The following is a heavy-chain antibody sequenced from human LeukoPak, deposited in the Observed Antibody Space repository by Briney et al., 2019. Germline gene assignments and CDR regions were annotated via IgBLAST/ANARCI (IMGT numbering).Heavy chain of an antibody. Sequence: SETLSLTCAVSGASFTSGGYSWGWIRQSPAKRLEWIGYIYYSGSTYYNPSLKSRVTISVDTSKNQFSLKLRSVTAADTAVYYCARSQARLGWFDPWGQGTLVTVSS. J-gene: IGHJ5*02. CDR3: ARSQARLGWFDP. D-gene: IGHD6-19*01. CDR2: IYYSGST. CDR1: GASFTSGGYS. V-gene: IGHV4-30-4*07.